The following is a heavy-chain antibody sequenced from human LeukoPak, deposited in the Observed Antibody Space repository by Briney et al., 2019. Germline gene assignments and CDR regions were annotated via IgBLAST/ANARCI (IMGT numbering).Heavy chain of an antibody. CDR1: GFNFRDSA. V-gene: IGHV3-30*04. Sequence: GGSLRLSCAASGFNFRDSAMHWVRQPPGKGLEGVAVSSYDGTNKYYADSVNGRFTISRDNSKNTLFLQMNNLRLEDTAVYYCAADYGDYVSPSDWGQGSLVMVSS. CDR3: AADYGDYVSPSD. J-gene: IGHJ4*02. D-gene: IGHD4-17*01. CDR2: SSYDGTNK.